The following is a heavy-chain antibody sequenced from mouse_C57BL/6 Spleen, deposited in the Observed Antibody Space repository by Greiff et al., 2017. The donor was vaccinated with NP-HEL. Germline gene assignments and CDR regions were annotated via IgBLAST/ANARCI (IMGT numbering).Heavy chain of an antibody. CDR2: IYPGSGST. V-gene: IGHV1-55*01. CDR1: GYTFTSYW. Sequence: VQLQQPGAELVKPGASVKMSCKASGYTFTSYWITWVKQRPGQGLEWIGDIYPGSGSTNYNEKFKSKATLTVDTSSSTAYMQLSSLTSEYSAVYYCARKGLGYFDVWGTGTTVTVSA. J-gene: IGHJ1*03. D-gene: IGHD2-14*01. CDR3: ARKGLGYFDV.